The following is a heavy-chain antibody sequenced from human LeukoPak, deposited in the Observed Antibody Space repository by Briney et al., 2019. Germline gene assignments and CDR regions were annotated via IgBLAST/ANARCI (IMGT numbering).Heavy chain of an antibody. CDR3: AKDPSDLYSGSYYFDY. J-gene: IGHJ4*02. D-gene: IGHD1-26*01. Sequence: GGSLRLSCAASGFTFSSYSMNWVRQAPGKGLEWVSGISWNSGSIGYADSVKGRFTISRDNAKNSLYLQMNSLRAEDTALYYCAKDPSDLYSGSYYFDYWGQGTLVTVSS. V-gene: IGHV3-9*01. CDR2: ISWNSGSI. CDR1: GFTFSSYS.